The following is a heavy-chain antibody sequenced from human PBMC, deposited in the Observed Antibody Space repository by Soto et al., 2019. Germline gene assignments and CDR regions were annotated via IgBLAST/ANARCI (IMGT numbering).Heavy chain of an antibody. CDR1: GFTFSSYG. V-gene: IGHV3-30*18. J-gene: IGHJ4*02. CDR2: ISYDGSNK. Sequence: QVQLVESGGGVVQPGRSLRLSCAASGFTFSSYGMHWVRQAPGKGLEWVAVISYDGSNKYYADSVKGRFTISRDNCKNSLYLQMNSLRAEDTAVYYCAKDLPRAVAGTPIGPFDYWVQGTLVTVSS. CDR3: AKDLPRAVAGTPIGPFDY. D-gene: IGHD6-19*01.